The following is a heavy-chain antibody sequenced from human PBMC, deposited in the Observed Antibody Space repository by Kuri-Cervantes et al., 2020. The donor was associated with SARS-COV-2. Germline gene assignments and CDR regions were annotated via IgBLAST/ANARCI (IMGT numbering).Heavy chain of an antibody. D-gene: IGHD3-22*01. Sequence: SCAISGESGSSNSAAWDWIRQSPSRGLEWLGRTYYNSQWYTDYSPSVKSRIIIRSDTSKNHVSLQLNSVTPEDTAVYYCAREQISLIVLQSGTFAIWGQGTMVTVSS. CDR1: GESGSSNSAA. V-gene: IGHV6-1*01. CDR3: AREQISLIVLQSGTFAI. CDR2: TYYNSQWYT. J-gene: IGHJ3*02.